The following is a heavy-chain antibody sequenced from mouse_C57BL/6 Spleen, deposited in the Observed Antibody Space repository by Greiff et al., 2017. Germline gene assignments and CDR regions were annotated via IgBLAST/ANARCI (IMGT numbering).Heavy chain of an antibody. CDR2: ISSGGSYT. CDR1: GFTFSSYG. CDR3: TRQSNRAGFAY. J-gene: IGHJ3*01. V-gene: IGHV5-6*01. D-gene: IGHD2-5*01. Sequence: EVQVVESGGDLVKPGGSLKLSCAASGFTFSSYGLSWVRQTPDKRLEWVATISSGGSYTYYPDSVKGRFTISRDNAKNTLYLQMSSLKSEDTAMYYCTRQSNRAGFAYWGQGTLVTVSA.